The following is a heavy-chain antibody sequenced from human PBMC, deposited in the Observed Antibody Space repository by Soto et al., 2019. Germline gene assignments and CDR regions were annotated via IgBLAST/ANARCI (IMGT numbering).Heavy chain of an antibody. CDR1: GFTFSSYA. D-gene: IGHD6-6*01. J-gene: IGHJ4*02. V-gene: IGHV3-23*01. CDR3: AKGLSIAARPGTSDY. Sequence: EVQLLESGGGLVQPGGSLRLSCAASGFTFSSYAMSWVRQAPGKGLEWVSAISGSGGSTYYADSVKGRFTISRDNSKKTLYLQMSSLRAEDTAVYYCAKGLSIAARPGTSDYWGQGTLVTVSS. CDR2: ISGSGGST.